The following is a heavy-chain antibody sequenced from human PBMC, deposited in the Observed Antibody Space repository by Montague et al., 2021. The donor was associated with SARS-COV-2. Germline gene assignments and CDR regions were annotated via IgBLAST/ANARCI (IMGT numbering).Heavy chain of an antibody. J-gene: IGHJ6*02. CDR1: GFTFSSYW. V-gene: IGHV3-7*01. Sequence: SLRLSCAASGFTFSSYWMSWVRQAPGKGLEWVANIKQDGSEKYYVDSVKGRFTISRDNAKNSLYLQMNSLRAEDTAVYYCARDFYGSGSSYYYYGMGVWGQGTTVTVSS. CDR3: ARDFYGSGSSYYYYGMGV. CDR2: IKQDGSEK. D-gene: IGHD3-10*01.